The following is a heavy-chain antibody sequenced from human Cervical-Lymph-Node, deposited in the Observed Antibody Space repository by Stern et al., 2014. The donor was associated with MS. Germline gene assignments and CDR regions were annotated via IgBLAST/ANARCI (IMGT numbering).Heavy chain of an antibody. Sequence: QVQLQESGPGLVKPSQTLSLTCTVSGGSVGSGSYDWSWIRQPAGKGLEWIGRIYTTGSTYYNPSPKSRVSISIDQSKNQFPLKLTSVTAADTAVYYCARDKEDTNMAFRYFDNWGQGTLVTVSS. D-gene: IGHD5-18*01. CDR2: IYTTGST. V-gene: IGHV4-61*02. J-gene: IGHJ4*02. CDR3: ARDKEDTNMAFRYFDN. CDR1: GGSVGSGSYD.